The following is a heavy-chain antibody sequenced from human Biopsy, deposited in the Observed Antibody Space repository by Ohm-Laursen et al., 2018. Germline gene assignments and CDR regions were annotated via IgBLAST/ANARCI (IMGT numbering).Heavy chain of an antibody. V-gene: IGHV4-4*07. D-gene: IGHD4-17*01. CDR2: IYSSGRT. CDR1: GGSISAYF. Sequence: SETLSLTCTVSGGSISAYFWSWIRQPADKGLEHIGRIYSSGRTFYNPSLKSRVTMSVATSDNQFSLKLSSVTAADTAVYFCARDAYGDYDTYY. J-gene: IGHJ6*03. CDR3: ARDAYGDYDTYY.